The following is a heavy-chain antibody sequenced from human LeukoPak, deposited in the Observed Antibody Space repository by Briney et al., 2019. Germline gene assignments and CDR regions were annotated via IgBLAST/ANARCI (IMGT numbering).Heavy chain of an antibody. J-gene: IGHJ3*02. V-gene: IGHV5-51*01. CDR3: TRPSILHDAFDI. D-gene: IGHD2/OR15-2a*01. CDR1: AYSFTTYW. CDR2: IYPGDSST. Sequence: GESLKISCKGSAYSFTTYWIAWVRQMPGKGLEWMGMIYPGDSSTRYSPSFQGQVTISADKSISTAYLQWSSLKASDTAVYYCTRPSILHDAFDIWGQGTMVTVSS.